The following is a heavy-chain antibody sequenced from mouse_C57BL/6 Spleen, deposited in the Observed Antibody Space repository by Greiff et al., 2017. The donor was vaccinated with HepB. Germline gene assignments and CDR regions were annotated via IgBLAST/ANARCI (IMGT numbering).Heavy chain of an antibody. CDR3: ARDDGYSAWFAY. Sequence: VQRVESGPGLVQPSQSLSITCTVSGFSLTSYGVHWVRQSPGKGLEWLGVIWRGGSTDYNAAFISRLSISKDNSKSQVFFKMNSLQADDTAIYYCARDDGYSAWFAYWGQGTLVTVSA. V-gene: IGHV2-2*01. CDR1: GFSLTSYG. D-gene: IGHD2-3*01. CDR2: IWRGGST. J-gene: IGHJ3*01.